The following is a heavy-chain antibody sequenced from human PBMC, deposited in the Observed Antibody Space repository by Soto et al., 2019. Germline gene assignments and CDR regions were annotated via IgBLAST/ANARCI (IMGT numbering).Heavy chain of an antibody. J-gene: IGHJ2*01. CDR1: GGSISSGGHY. Sequence: QVQLQESGPGLLKPSQTLSLACAVSGGSISSGGHYWSWIRRHSEKGLEWIGYISSSGSTYYNPSLKSRVTISVDPSKNQVSLNLNSVTAADTAVYYCARSSQSWFFDLWGRGTLVTVSS. CDR2: ISSSGST. V-gene: IGHV4-31*11. D-gene: IGHD4-4*01. CDR3: ARSSQSWFFDL.